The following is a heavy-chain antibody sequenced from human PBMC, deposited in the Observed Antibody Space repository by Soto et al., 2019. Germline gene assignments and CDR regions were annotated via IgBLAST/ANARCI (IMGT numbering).Heavy chain of an antibody. CDR3: ARENDFWIGYSFDY. CDR2: INAGNGNT. V-gene: IGHV1-3*01. D-gene: IGHD3-3*01. CDR1: GYTFTDYA. J-gene: IGHJ4*02. Sequence: ASVKVSCKASGYTFTDYAIQWVRQAPGQRLEWMGWINAGNGNTKYSQKFQGRVTITRDTSASTAYIEPSSLRSEDTAVYYCARENDFWIGYSFDYWGQGTLVTVS.